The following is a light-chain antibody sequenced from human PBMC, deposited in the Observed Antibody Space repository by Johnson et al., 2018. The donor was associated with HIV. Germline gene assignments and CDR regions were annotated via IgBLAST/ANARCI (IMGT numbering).Light chain of an antibody. Sequence: QLVLTQPPSVSAAPGQKVTISCSGSGSNIGNNYVSWYQQLPGTAPKLLIYDNNKRPSGIPDRFSGSKSGTSATLGITGLQTGDEADYYCGTWDSSLSAYVFGTGTKVTVL. J-gene: IGLJ1*01. V-gene: IGLV1-51*01. CDR1: GSNIGNNY. CDR2: DNN. CDR3: GTWDSSLSAYV.